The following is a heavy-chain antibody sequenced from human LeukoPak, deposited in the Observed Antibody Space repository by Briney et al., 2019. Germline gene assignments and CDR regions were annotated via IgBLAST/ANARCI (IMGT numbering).Heavy chain of an antibody. D-gene: IGHD1-1*01. V-gene: IGHV3-13*01. J-gene: IGHJ4*02. CDR2: IGTAGDT. CDR3: ARVAKERVGGVYYFDY. Sequence: GGSLRLSCAASGFTFSDYDMHWVRQATGRGLEWVSAIGTAGDTYYTGSVKGRFTISRENTKNSLYLQMNSLRAGDTAVYYCARVAKERVGGVYYFDYWGQGTLVTVSS. CDR1: GFTFSDYD.